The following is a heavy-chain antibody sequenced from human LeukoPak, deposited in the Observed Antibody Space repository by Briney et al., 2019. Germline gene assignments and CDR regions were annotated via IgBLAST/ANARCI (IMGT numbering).Heavy chain of an antibody. CDR1: GGSISSSNW. CDR2: IYHSGST. CDR3: ARRSTRITMVRGVIDY. D-gene: IGHD3-10*01. Sequence: SGTLSLTCAVSGGSISSSNWWSWVRQPPGKGLEWIGEIYHSGSTNYNPSLKSRVTISVDTSKNQFSLKLSSVTAADTAVYYCARRSTRITMVRGVIDYWGQGTLVTVSS. V-gene: IGHV4-4*02. J-gene: IGHJ4*02.